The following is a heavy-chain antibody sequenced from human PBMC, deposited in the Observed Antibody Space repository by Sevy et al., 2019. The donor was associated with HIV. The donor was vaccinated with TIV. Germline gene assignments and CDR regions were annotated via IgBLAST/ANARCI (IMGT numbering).Heavy chain of an antibody. J-gene: IGHJ4*02. V-gene: IGHV4-59*08. D-gene: IGHD1-26*01. CDR2: SYYNGHI. CDR1: GCSITSRY. CDR3: AGENAWGRGYS. Sequence: SETLSLTCTVSGCSITSRYWNWIRQPPGKGLEWSANSYYNGHINYNPSLKRRVTLSLDTSKNQFSLMLSSVTAADTAMYYCAGENAWGRGYSWGQGTLVTVSS.